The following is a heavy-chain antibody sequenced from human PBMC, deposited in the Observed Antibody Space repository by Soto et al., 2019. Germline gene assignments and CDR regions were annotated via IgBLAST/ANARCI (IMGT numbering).Heavy chain of an antibody. Sequence: GASVKVSCKSSGYTFTSYGISCVRQAPGQGLEWMGWISAYNGNTNYAQKLQGRVTMTTDTSTSTAYMELRSLRSDDTAVYYCARHWLPITIFGVVIISWFDPWGQGTLVTVSS. D-gene: IGHD3-3*01. CDR3: ARHWLPITIFGVVIISWFDP. V-gene: IGHV1-18*01. CDR1: GYTFTSYG. J-gene: IGHJ5*02. CDR2: ISAYNGNT.